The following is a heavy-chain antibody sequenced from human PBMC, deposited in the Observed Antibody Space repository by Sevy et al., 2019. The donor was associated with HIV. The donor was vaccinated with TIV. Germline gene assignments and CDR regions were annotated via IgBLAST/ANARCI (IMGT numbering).Heavy chain of an antibody. CDR3: ARVSSIYYDRGYFYAMDV. D-gene: IGHD3-22*01. Sequence: GGSLRLSCAASRFTFSSYWMSWVRQAPGKGLEWVANINQDGSEKYHLDSVEGRFTISRDNAKNSLYLQMNSLRAEDSSVYFCARVSSIYYDRGYFYAMDVWGQGTTVTVSS. CDR1: RFTFSSYW. CDR2: INQDGSEK. J-gene: IGHJ6*02. V-gene: IGHV3-7*01.